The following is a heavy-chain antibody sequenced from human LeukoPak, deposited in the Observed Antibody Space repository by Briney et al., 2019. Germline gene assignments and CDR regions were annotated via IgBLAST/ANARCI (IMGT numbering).Heavy chain of an antibody. V-gene: IGHV4-39*01. CDR3: ASGGGPQTYYDFWSGLTDEKYYYGMDV. CDR1: GGSISSSSYY. J-gene: IGHJ6*02. CDR2: TYYSGST. Sequence: SETLSLTCTVSGGSISSSSYYWGWIRQPAGKGLEWIGSTYYSGSTYYNPSLKSRVTISVDTSKSQFSLKLNSVTAADTAVYYCASGGGPQTYYDFWSGLTDEKYYYGMDVWGQGTTVTVSS. D-gene: IGHD3-3*01.